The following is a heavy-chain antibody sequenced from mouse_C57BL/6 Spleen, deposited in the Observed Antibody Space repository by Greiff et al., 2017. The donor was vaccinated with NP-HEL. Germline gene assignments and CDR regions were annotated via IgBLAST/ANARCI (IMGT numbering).Heavy chain of an antibody. CDR3: TRSNYGYYAMDY. CDR2: IDPETGGT. Sequence: QVQLQQSGAELVRPGASVTLSCKASGYTFTDYEMHWVKQTPVHGLEWIGAIDPETGGTAYNQKFKGKAILTADKSSSTAYMELRSLTSEDSAVYYCTRSNYGYYAMDYWGQGTSVTVSS. V-gene: IGHV1-15*01. D-gene: IGHD2-5*01. J-gene: IGHJ4*01. CDR1: GYTFTDYE.